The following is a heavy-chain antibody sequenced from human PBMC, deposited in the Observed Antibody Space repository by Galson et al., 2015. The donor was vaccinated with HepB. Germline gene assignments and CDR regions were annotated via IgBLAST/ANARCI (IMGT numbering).Heavy chain of an antibody. CDR1: GFTFGSSY. D-gene: IGHD3-10*01. V-gene: IGHV3-30*04. J-gene: IGHJ4*02. CDR3: ARAVAMVRELDY. CDR2: ISYDGSNK. Sequence: SLRLSCAASGFTFGSSYMHWVRQAPGKGLDWVAVISYDGSNKYYADSVRGRFTISRDNSRNTLFLQMNSLRAEDTAVYYCARAVAMVRELDYWGQGTLVTVSS.